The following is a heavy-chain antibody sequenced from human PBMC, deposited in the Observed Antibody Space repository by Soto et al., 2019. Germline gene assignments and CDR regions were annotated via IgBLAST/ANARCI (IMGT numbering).Heavy chain of an antibody. CDR3: ARGVGFGYYYYHMDL. CDR2: IYESGSV. D-gene: IGHD3-10*01. V-gene: IGHV4-61*01. CDR1: GGSVSNISDY. Sequence: PPQTLSLTCSVSGGSVSNISDYWDWVRHPPGKGWDGIGYIYESGSVDYDPSLGSRVTISLDTSKNTFCLKLSAVTTADRAADYCARGVGFGYYYYHMDLWGQGTPVTVSS. J-gene: IGHJ6*02.